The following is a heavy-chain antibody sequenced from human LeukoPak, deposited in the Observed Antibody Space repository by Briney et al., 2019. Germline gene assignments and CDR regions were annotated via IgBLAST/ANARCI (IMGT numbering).Heavy chain of an antibody. V-gene: IGHV3-9*01. CDR2: ISWNSGSI. D-gene: IGHD6-13*01. Sequence: GMSLRLSCAASGFTFDDYAMHWVRQAPGKGLEWVSGISWNSGSIGYADSVKGRFTISRDNAKNSLYLQMNSLRAEDTALYYCAKDPVPYSSSWYQNWFDPWGQGTLVTVSS. CDR1: GFTFDDYA. CDR3: AKDPVPYSSSWYQNWFDP. J-gene: IGHJ5*02.